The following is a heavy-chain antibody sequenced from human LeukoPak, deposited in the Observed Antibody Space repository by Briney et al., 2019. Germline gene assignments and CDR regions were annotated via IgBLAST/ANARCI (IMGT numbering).Heavy chain of an antibody. D-gene: IGHD3-22*01. CDR1: GYTFTGDY. CDR2: INPNSGGT. CDR3: ARDEYYDSSGYYSYYYYYYMDV. J-gene: IGHJ6*03. Sequence: ASVKVSCKASGYTFTGDYMHWVRQAPGQGLEWMGWINPNSGGTNYAQKFQGRVTMTTDTSISTAYMELSRLRFDDTAVYYCARDEYYDSSGYYSYYYYYYMDVWGKGTTVTVSS. V-gene: IGHV1-2*02.